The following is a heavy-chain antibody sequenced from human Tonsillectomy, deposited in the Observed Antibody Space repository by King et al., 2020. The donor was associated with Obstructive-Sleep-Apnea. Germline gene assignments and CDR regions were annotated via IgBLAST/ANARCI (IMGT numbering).Heavy chain of an antibody. D-gene: IGHD2-2*01. V-gene: IGHV3-48*04. J-gene: IGHJ4*02. Sequence: QLVQSGGGLVQPGGSLILSCAASGFTFSSYSMNWVRQAPGKGLEWVSYISSSSSTIYYADSVKGRFTISRDNAKNSLYLQMNSLRAEDTAVYYCARGVDIVVVPAAISFDYWGQGTLVTVSS. CDR1: GFTFSSYS. CDR2: ISSSSSTI. CDR3: ARGVDIVVVPAAISFDY.